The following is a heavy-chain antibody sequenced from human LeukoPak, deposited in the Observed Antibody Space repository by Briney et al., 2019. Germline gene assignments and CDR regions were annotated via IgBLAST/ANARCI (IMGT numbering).Heavy chain of an antibody. Sequence: NTGASLRLSCAASGFTFSSYSMNWVRQAPGKGLEWVSSISSSSSYIYYADSVKGRFTISRDNAKNSLYLQMNSLRAEDTAVYYCARDGKAWAYFDLWGRGTLDTLPS. D-gene: IGHD4-23*01. CDR2: ISSSSSYI. CDR1: GFTFSSYS. V-gene: IGHV3-21*01. CDR3: ARDGKAWAYFDL. J-gene: IGHJ2*01.